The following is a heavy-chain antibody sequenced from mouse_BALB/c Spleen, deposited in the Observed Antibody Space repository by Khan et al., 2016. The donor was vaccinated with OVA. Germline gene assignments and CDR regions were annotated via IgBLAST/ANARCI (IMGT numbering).Heavy chain of an antibody. J-gene: IGHJ4*01. CDR1: GYTFTSNT. V-gene: IGHV1-4*01. D-gene: IGHD2-14*01. Sequence: VQLQQSGAELARPGASVKMSCKASGYTFTSNTMHWVKQRPGQGLEWIGYINPRSSYTNYNQKFEDKATLTADKSSSTAYMQLSSLTSEDSAVYYCARRTTDYAMDYWGQGTSVTVSS. CDR3: ARRTTDYAMDY. CDR2: INPRSSYT.